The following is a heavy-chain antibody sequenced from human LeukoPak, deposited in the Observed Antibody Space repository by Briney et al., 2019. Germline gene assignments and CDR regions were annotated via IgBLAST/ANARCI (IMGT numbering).Heavy chain of an antibody. J-gene: IGHJ4*02. CDR2: ISSSGGST. Sequence: GGSLRLSCAASGFTFSSYAMSWVRQAPGKGLEWVSAISSSGGSTYYADSVRGRFIISRDNSKSTLSLQMNSLRAEDTAIYYCATYRQVLLPFESWGQGTLVTVSS. V-gene: IGHV3-23*01. CDR1: GFTFSSYA. D-gene: IGHD2-8*02. CDR3: ATYRQVLLPFES.